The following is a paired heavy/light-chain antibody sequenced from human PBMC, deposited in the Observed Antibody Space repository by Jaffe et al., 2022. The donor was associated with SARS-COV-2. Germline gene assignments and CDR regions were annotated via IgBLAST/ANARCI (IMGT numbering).Light chain of an antibody. CDR2: DTN. CDR3: LLSYSNIRV. V-gene: IGLV7-46*01. Sequence: QAVVTQEPSLTVSPGGTVTLTCGSNTGAVTSGHYPYWFQQKPGQAPRTLIYDTNSKNSWTPARFSASLLGGKAALTLSGAQPEDEADYYCLLSYSNIRVFGGGTKLTVL. J-gene: IGLJ3*02. CDR1: TGAVTSGHY.
Heavy chain of an antibody. V-gene: IGHV3-15*01. CDR1: GFTFNNAW. D-gene: IGHD7-27*01. Sequence: EVQLVESGGGLVKPGGSLRLSCAASGFTFNNAWMTWVRQAPGMGLEWVGRITSKTDGGTITYAAPVKGRFTISRDDSKETLYLYMDSLKPEDTALYYCTAEWGKEGGHTKFLDYWGQGTLATVSS. CDR2: ITSKTDGGTI. CDR3: TAEWGKEGGHTKFLDY. J-gene: IGHJ4*02.